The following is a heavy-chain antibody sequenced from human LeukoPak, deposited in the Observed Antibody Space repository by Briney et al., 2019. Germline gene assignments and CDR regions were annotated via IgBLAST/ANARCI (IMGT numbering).Heavy chain of an antibody. CDR1: GFTFSSYA. Sequence: GGSLRLSCSASGFTFSSYAMHWVRQAPGKGLEYVSAISSNGGSSYYADSVKGRFTISRDNSKNTLYLQMSSLRAEDTAVYYCANGGTIYSLDVWGQGTTVTVS. CDR3: ANGGTIYSLDV. CDR2: ISSNGGSS. V-gene: IGHV3-64D*06. J-gene: IGHJ6*02. D-gene: IGHD3-9*01.